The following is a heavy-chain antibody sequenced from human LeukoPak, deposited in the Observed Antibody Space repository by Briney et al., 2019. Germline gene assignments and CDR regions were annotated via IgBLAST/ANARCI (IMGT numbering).Heavy chain of an antibody. D-gene: IGHD4-17*01. J-gene: IGHJ3*01. Sequence: ASVKVSCKASGYTFTSYYMHWVRQAPGQGLEWMGIINPSGGSTSYTQKFQGRVTLTRDTSTSTVYMELSSLRSEDTAVYYCARDQNPTVTTRGAFDFWGQGTMVTVSS. V-gene: IGHV1-46*01. CDR1: GYTFTSYY. CDR2: INPSGGST. CDR3: ARDQNPTVTTRGAFDF.